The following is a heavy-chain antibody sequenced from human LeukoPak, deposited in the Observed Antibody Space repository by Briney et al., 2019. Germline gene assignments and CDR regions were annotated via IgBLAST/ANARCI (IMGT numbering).Heavy chain of an antibody. CDR3: ARDAYYYDSSGYYGMGYFDY. CDR2: ISYDGSNK. CDR1: GLTFSSYA. D-gene: IGHD3-22*01. Sequence: PGRSLRLSCAASGLTFSSYAMHWVRQAPGKGLEWVAVISYDGSNKYYADSVKGRFTISRDNSKNTLYLQMNSLRAEDTAVYYCARDAYYYDSSGYYGMGYFDYWGQGTLVTVSS. J-gene: IGHJ4*02. V-gene: IGHV3-30*04.